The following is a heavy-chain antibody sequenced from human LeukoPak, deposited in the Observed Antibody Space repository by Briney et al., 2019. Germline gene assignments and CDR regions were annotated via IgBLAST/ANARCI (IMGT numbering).Heavy chain of an antibody. CDR2: ISANAVST. J-gene: IGHJ6*03. CDR3: ASMPSAEIFYFYYMDV. CDR1: RFTFSSYT. V-gene: IGHV3-23*01. D-gene: IGHD2-2*01. Sequence: GGSLRLSCADSRFTFSSYTMNWVRQAPGKGLEWVSGISANAVSTYYADSVKGRFTISRENSKNTLYLHMDRLGTEDTAVYYCASMPSAEIFYFYYMDVWGKGTTVTVSS.